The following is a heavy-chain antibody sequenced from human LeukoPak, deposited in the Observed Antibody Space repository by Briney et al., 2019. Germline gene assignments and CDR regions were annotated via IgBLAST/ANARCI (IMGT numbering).Heavy chain of an antibody. D-gene: IGHD1-26*01. J-gene: IGHJ3*02. V-gene: IGHV3-74*01. CDR3: TRRGASTGAFDI. Sequence: GGSLRLSCAASGFTFSNYWMHWVRQGPGKGLVWVSRINSDGSSTSYADSVKGRFTISRDNAKNTLYLQMKGLRAEDTAVYYCTRRGASTGAFDIWGQGTMVTVSS. CDR2: INSDGSST. CDR1: GFTFSNYW.